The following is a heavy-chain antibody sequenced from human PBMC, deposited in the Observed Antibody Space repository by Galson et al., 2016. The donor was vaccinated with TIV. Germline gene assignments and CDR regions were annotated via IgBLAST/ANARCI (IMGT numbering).Heavy chain of an antibody. J-gene: IGHJ6*03. CDR3: ASGPNYYHSYMDV. CDR1: GGIFNTYA. CDR2: VNPLFGIA. V-gene: IGHV1-69*10. D-gene: IGHD3-16*01. Sequence: SVKVSCKASGGIFNTYAISWVRQAPGQGLEWMGGVNPLFGIATYAEKFQGRVTITADTSTRPAYMELSNLRSEDTAMYYCASGPNYYHSYMDVWGKGTTVTVSS.